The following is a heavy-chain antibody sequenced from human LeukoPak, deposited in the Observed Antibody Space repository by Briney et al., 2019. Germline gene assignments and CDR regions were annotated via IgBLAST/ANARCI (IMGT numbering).Heavy chain of an antibody. CDR2: ISSSSSYI. V-gene: IGHV3-21*01. CDR1: GFTFSSYS. D-gene: IGHD2-21*02. CDR3: ARVNVKVVVTAIMDY. Sequence: PGGSLGLSCAASGFTFSSYSMNWVRQAPGKGLEWVSSISSSSSYIYYADSVKGRFTISRDNAKNSLYLQMNSLRAEDTAVYYCARVNVKVVVTAIMDYWGQGTLVTVSS. J-gene: IGHJ4*02.